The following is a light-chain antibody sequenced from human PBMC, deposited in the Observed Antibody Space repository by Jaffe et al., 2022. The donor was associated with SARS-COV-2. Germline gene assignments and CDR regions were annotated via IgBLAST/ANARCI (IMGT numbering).Light chain of an antibody. CDR2: GAS. CDR3: QQYGSSPRLT. J-gene: IGKJ4*01. Sequence: EIVLTQSPGTLSLSPGERATLSCRASQSVSSSHLAWYQQKPGQAPRLLIYGASSRATGIPDRFSGSGSGTGFTLTISRLEPEDFAVYYCQQYGSSPRLTFGGGTKVEIK. CDR1: QSVSSSH. V-gene: IGKV3-20*01.